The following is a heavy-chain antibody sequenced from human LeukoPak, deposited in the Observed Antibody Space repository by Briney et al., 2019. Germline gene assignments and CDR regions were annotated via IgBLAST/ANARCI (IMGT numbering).Heavy chain of an antibody. CDR2: LIPIFGTA. Sequence: SVKVSCKASGGTFSSYAISWVRQAPGQGLEWMGGLIPIFGTANYAQKFQGRVTITADESTSTAYMELSSLRSEDTAVYYCARDKDDYGSGNHWFDPWGQGTLVTVSS. J-gene: IGHJ5*02. V-gene: IGHV1-69*13. CDR3: ARDKDDYGSGNHWFDP. CDR1: GGTFSSYA. D-gene: IGHD3-10*01.